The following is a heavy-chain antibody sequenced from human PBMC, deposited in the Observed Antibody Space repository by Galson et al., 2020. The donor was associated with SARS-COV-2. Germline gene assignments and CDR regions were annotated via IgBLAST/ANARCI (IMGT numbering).Heavy chain of an antibody. D-gene: IGHD6-19*01. CDR2: LYSGGIA. Sequence: GESLKISCAVSGFLVRNNYMTWVRQAPGKGLEWLATLYSGGIAYYAESVQGRFTISRDNSKNTIFLQMDSLTDEDAAVYYCARGPPVAGRSETRYWGQGTRVGVSS. J-gene: IGHJ4*02. CDR3: ARGPPVAGRSETRY. V-gene: IGHV3-53*01. CDR1: GFLVRNNY.